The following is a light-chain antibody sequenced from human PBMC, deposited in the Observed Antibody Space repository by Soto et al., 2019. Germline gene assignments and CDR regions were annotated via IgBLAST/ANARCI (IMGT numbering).Light chain of an antibody. V-gene: IGKV3-20*01. J-gene: IGKJ5*01. Sequence: EIVLTQSPATLSLSPGERATLSCRTSQTVSSAYFAWYQQRPGQAPRLLFYDASTRATGIPDRFSCSGSGRDFTLTISRLEPEDSAVYYCRQFGSSPITFGQGTRLEI. CDR3: RQFGSSPIT. CDR1: QTVSSAY. CDR2: DAS.